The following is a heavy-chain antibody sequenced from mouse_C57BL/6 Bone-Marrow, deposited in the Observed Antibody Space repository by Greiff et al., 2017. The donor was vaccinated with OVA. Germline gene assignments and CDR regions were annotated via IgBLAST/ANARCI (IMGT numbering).Heavy chain of an antibody. V-gene: IGHV1-80*01. J-gene: IGHJ2*01. CDR3: ARGDYDYLYYFDY. CDR2: IYPGDGDT. CDR1: GYAFSSYW. D-gene: IGHD2-4*01. Sequence: VQLQQSGAELVKPGASVKISCKASGYAFSSYWMNWVKQRPGKGLEWIGQIYPGDGDTNYNGKFKGKATLTADKSSSTAYMQLSSLTSEDSAVYFCARGDYDYLYYFDYWGQGTTLTVSS.